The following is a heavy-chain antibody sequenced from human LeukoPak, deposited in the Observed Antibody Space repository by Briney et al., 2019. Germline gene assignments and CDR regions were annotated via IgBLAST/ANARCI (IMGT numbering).Heavy chain of an antibody. CDR2: IYYSGNT. CDR3: ARLGGSSDGVYFDY. Sequence: PSETLSLTCTVSGGPISGSNYYWAWIRQPPGKGLEWVGSIYYSGNTYYNPSLKSRVTISVDTSKNQFSLKLNSVTAADTAVYYCARLGGSSDGVYFDYWGQGTLVTVSS. J-gene: IGHJ4*02. D-gene: IGHD1-26*01. CDR1: GGPISGSNYY. V-gene: IGHV4-39*01.